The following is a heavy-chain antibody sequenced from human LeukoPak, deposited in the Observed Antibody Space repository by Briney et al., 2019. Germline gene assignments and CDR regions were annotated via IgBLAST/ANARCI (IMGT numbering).Heavy chain of an antibody. CDR1: GGTFSSYA. D-gene: IGHD6-13*01. CDR3: APQGGAAAGTDY. Sequence: SVKVSCKASGGTFSSYAISWVRQAPGQGLEWMGRIIPILGIANYAQKFQGRVTVTADKSTSTAYMELSSLRSEDTAVYYCAPQGGAAAGTDYWGQGTLVTVSS. CDR2: IIPILGIA. J-gene: IGHJ4*02. V-gene: IGHV1-69*04.